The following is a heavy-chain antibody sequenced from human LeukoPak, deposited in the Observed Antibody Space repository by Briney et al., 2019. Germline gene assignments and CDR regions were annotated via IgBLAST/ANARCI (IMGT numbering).Heavy chain of an antibody. Sequence: GGSLGLSCAASGFTFRTYAMNWVRQAPGKGLEWVAVISDDGSNKYYAESVKGQFTISRDNSKNTLYLQMNSLRAEDTAIYYCAKEYTGTFSPFPSYFDNWGQGTLVTVSS. CDR2: ISDDGSNK. J-gene: IGHJ4*02. D-gene: IGHD1-26*01. V-gene: IGHV3-30*04. CDR1: GFTFRTYA. CDR3: AKEYTGTFSPFPSYFDN.